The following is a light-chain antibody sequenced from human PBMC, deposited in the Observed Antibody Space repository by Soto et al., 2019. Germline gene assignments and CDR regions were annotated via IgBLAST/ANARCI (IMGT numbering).Light chain of an antibody. J-gene: IGKJ5*01. Sequence: DIQMTQSPSSVSASVGDRVTITCRASQNIWRLLAWYQQKPGKAPELLIYDASSLQSGVPPRFSGSGSGTDFTLTISSLQPEDFATYYCELAGSFPITFGQGTRLEIK. CDR2: DAS. V-gene: IGKV1-12*01. CDR3: ELAGSFPIT. CDR1: QNIWRL.